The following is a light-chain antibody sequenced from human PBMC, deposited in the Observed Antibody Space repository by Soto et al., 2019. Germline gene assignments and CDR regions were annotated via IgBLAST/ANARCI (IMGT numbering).Light chain of an antibody. CDR2: DTS. CDR1: QSVASY. Sequence: EIVLTQSPDTLSLSPGERATLSCRASQSVASYLAWYQQKPGQAPRLFIYDTSTRATGIPDRVSGSGSGTDFTLTINRLEPEDFAVYYCQQYSSSTETFGQGTKVEI. CDR3: QQYSSSTET. J-gene: IGKJ1*01. V-gene: IGKV3-20*01.